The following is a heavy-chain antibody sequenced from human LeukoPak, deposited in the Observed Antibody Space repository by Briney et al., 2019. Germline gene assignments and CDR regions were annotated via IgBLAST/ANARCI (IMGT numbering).Heavy chain of an antibody. Sequence: GGSLRLSCAASGFTFSIYAMSWVRQAPGKGLEWVSAISGSGGYTYSADSVKGRFTISRDNSKNTLYLQMNSLRAEDTAVYYCAKGYCSSTSCSYFDYWGQGTLVTVSS. D-gene: IGHD2-2*01. CDR1: GFTFSIYA. CDR3: AKGYCSSTSCSYFDY. V-gene: IGHV3-23*01. CDR2: ISGSGGYT. J-gene: IGHJ4*02.